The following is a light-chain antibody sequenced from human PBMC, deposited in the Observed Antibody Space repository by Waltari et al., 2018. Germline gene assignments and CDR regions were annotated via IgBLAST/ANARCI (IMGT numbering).Light chain of an antibody. CDR2: DVT. CDR3: SSYPRTGTWL. V-gene: IGLV2-14*03. CDR1: SSDSVDYDF. J-gene: IGLJ3*02. Sequence: QSALTQPASVSGSPGQSVTISCTGTSSDSVDYDFVSWYQQHPGKAPKLIIFDVTTRPSGVFNLSSGSKSCSTASLTISGLQAEDEADYFCSSYPRTGTWLFGGGTKLTVL.